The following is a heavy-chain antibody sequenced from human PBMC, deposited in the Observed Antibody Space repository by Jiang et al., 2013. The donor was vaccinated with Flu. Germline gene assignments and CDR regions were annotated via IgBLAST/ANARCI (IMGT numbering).Heavy chain of an antibody. J-gene: IGHJ6*02. Sequence: SGGGVVQPGRSLRLSCEASGFSFSSYALHWVRQVPGKGLEWVAVISSVGKNKYYADSVKGRFTLSRDNAKNTVFLQMTSLRIEDTAIYYCARERTYCSGGVCYGYGMDVWGQGTTVTVSS. CDR3: ARERTYCSGGVCYGYGMDV. V-gene: IGHV3-30*04. CDR2: ISSVGKNK. D-gene: IGHD2-8*02. CDR1: GFSFSSYA.